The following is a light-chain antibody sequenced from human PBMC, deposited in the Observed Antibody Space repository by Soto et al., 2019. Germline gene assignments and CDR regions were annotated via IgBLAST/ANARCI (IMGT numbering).Light chain of an antibody. V-gene: IGKV1-5*03. CDR2: KAS. J-gene: IGKJ1*01. CDR1: QSFSYW. CDR3: KQYNSYPWT. Sequence: DIQMTQSPSTLSASVGDGVTVTFRASQSFSYWLAWFQQKPGKAPKLLIYKASILEIGVPSRFSGSGSGTEFTLTISSLQPDDFATYYCKQYNSYPWTCGQGNKVDIK.